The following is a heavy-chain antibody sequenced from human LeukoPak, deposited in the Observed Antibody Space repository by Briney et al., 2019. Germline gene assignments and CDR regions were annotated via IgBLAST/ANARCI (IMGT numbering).Heavy chain of an antibody. CDR1: GVSIRSHY. J-gene: IGHJ5*02. D-gene: IGHD4-11*01. Sequence: SETLSLTCTVSGVSIRSHYWSWIRQPPGKGLEWIGYIYYSGATNYNPSLKSRVTMSVEKSKNQFSLKLSSVTAADTALYYCARVLRDSNNAWFDPWGQGTLVTVSS. CDR3: ARVLRDSNNAWFDP. CDR2: IYYSGAT. V-gene: IGHV4-59*11.